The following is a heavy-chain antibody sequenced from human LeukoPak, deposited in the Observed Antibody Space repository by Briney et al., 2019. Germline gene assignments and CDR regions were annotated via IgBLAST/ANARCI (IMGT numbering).Heavy chain of an antibody. V-gene: IGHV1-69*13. Sequence: ASVKVSCKASGGIFSSYALSWVRQAPGQGLEWMGGIIPIFGPANYAQKFQGRVTITADESTSTAYMELSSLRSEDTAFYYCARALTIYEYWGQGTLVTVSS. CDR2: IIPIFGPA. CDR3: ARALTIYEY. CDR1: GGIFSSYA. J-gene: IGHJ4*02. D-gene: IGHD3-3*01.